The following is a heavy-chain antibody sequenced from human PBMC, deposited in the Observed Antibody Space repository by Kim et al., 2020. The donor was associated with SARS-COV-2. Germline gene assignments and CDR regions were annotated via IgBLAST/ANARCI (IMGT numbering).Heavy chain of an antibody. CDR3: ARGGSSGYSYWYFDL. D-gene: IGHD3-22*01. CDR1: GFTFSSYD. J-gene: IGHJ2*01. V-gene: IGHV3-13*01. CDR2: IGTAGDT. Sequence: GGSLRLSCAASGFTFSSYDMHWVRQATGKGLEWVSAIGTAGDTYYPGSVKGRFTISRENAKNSLYLQMNSLGAGDTAAYYCARGGSSGYSYWYFDLWGRGTLVTGSS.